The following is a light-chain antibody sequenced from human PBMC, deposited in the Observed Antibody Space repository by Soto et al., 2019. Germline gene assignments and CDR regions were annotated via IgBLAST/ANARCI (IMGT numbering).Light chain of an antibody. Sequence: QSVLTQPASVSGSPGQSITISCTGTSSDIGNYDFVSWYQQVPGTAPKAMIYEVSSRPSGVSNRFSGSKSGNTASLTISGLQAEDEAYYYCSSYTTSTPVILFGGGTK. CDR2: EVS. V-gene: IGLV2-14*01. J-gene: IGLJ3*02. CDR3: SSYTTSTPVIL. CDR1: SSDIGNYDF.